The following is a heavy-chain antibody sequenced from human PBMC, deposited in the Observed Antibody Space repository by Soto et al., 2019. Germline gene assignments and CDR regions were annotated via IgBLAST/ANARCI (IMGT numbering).Heavy chain of an antibody. CDR1: GFTFSEYS. V-gene: IGHV3-64D*06. J-gene: IGHJ5*02. D-gene: IGHD3-9*01. CDR3: FKVSTFYDILTGYYSKKCFDP. Sequence: GGSLRLSCSASGFTFSEYSIHWVRQAPWKGLQYVSTISSDGDITYYADSVKGRFTISRDNSKNTLYLQMNSLRPEDTALYYCFKVSTFYDILTGYYSKKCFDPCGQVTLVTV. CDR2: ISSDGDIT.